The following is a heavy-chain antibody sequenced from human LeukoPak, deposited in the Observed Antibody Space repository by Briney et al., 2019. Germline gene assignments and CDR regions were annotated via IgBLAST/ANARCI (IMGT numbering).Heavy chain of an antibody. CDR1: GFTFSSYS. D-gene: IGHD4-17*01. J-gene: IGHJ4*02. V-gene: IGHV3-21*01. Sequence: GGSLRLSCAASGFTFSSYSMNWVRQAPGKGLEWVSSISSSSSYIYYADSVKGRFTTSRDNAKNSLYLQMNSLRAEDTAVYYCARDLILVTTIWGQGTLVTVSS. CDR2: ISSSSSYI. CDR3: ARDLILVTTI.